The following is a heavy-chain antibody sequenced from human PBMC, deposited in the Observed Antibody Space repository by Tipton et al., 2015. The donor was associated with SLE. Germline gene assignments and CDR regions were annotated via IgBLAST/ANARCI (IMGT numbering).Heavy chain of an antibody. Sequence: LRLSCAVYGGSFSGYYWSWIRQPPGKGLEWIGEINHSGSTNYNPSLKSRVTISVDTSKNQFSLKLSSVTAADTAVYYCARESNGGYFDYWGQGTLVTVSS. J-gene: IGHJ4*02. CDR2: INHSGST. D-gene: IGHD3-16*01. CDR3: ARESNGGYFDY. V-gene: IGHV4-34*01. CDR1: GGSFSGYY.